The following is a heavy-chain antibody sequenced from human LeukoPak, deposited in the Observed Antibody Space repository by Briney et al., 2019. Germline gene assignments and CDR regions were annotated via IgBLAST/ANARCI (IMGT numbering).Heavy chain of an antibody. CDR3: ARADQGPLDY. D-gene: IGHD2-2*01. CDR1: GFTFSSYS. V-gene: IGHV3-21*01. CDR2: ISSSSDYI. J-gene: IGHJ4*02. Sequence: GGSLRLSCAVSGFTFSSYSLNWVRQAPGKGLEWVSSISSSSDYIYYADSVKGRFTISRDNARNTVYLHMNSLGAEDTAVFYCARADQGPLDYWGQGTLVTVSS.